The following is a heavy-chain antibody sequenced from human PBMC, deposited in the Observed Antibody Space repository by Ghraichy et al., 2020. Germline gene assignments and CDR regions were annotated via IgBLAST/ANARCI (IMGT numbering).Heavy chain of an antibody. D-gene: IGHD4/OR15-4a*01. J-gene: IGHJ4*02. CDR1: GFTFSTYA. V-gene: IGHV3-48*04. CDR3: ARDSGRGGADDY. Sequence: GVLNISCAASGFTFSTYAMTWVRQAPGKGLEWVSYITGSSSTIFYADSVKGRFTISRDNAQKSVYLQMNSLRAEDTAVYYCARDSGRGGADDYWGQGTLVTVSS. CDR2: ITGSSSTI.